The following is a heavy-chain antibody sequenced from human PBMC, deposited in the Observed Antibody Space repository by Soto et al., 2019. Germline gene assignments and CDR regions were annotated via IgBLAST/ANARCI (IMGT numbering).Heavy chain of an antibody. D-gene: IGHD1-7*01. Sequence: GGSLRLSCVASGFIFHTYAMNWVRQAPGKGLEWVSAISASGDSMFYADSLRGRFTISRDNSKDTLYLQMNSLTAEDTALYYCSKGTGTTRLYSMDVWGQGTTVTVSS. CDR3: SKGTGTTRLYSMDV. J-gene: IGHJ6*02. CDR2: ISASGDSM. V-gene: IGHV3-23*01. CDR1: GFIFHTYA.